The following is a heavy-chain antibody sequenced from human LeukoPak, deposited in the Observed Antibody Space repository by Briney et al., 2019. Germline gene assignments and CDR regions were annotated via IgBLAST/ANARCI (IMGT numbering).Heavy chain of an antibody. CDR3: ARDIQVHYYEY. CDR2: IWYDGSNK. J-gene: IGHJ4*02. V-gene: IGHV3-33*01. Sequence: GGTLRLSCAASGFIFNNYGMHWVRQAPGKGLEWVAGIWYDGSNKYYADGVKSRFTISRDNSKNTLYLQMNSLRAEDTAVYYCARDIQVHYYEYWGQGTLVTVSS. D-gene: IGHD2-21*01. CDR1: GFIFNNYG.